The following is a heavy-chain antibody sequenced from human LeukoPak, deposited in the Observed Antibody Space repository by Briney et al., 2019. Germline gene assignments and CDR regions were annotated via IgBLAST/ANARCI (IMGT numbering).Heavy chain of an antibody. Sequence: SIKVSCKASGYTFTDYYMHWVRQAPGQGLQWMGRINPKTGGTNYAQKFQGRVTMTGDTSISTAYMELSRLGSDDTAVYYCARRVQTTGVFDYWGQGTLVTVSS. CDR3: ARRVQTTGVFDY. D-gene: IGHD2-8*01. CDR1: GYTFTDYY. CDR2: INPKTGGT. J-gene: IGHJ4*02. V-gene: IGHV1-2*06.